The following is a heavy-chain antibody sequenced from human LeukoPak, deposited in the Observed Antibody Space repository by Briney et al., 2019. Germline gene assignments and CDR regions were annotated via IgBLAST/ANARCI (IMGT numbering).Heavy chain of an antibody. J-gene: IGHJ4*02. Sequence: ASVKVSCKASGYTFTGCYMHWVRQAPGQGLEWMGWINPNSGGTNYAQKFQGRVTMTRDTSISTAYMELSRLRSDDTAVYYCARRRSGSYSYYFDYWGQGTLVTVSS. CDR2: INPNSGGT. V-gene: IGHV1-2*02. CDR1: GYTFTGCY. CDR3: ARRRSGSYSYYFDY. D-gene: IGHD1-26*01.